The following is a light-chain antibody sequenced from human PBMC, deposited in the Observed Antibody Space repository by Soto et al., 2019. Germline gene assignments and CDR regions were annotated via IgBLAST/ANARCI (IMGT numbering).Light chain of an antibody. CDR3: QQYNNWPPIT. J-gene: IGKJ3*01. CDR2: GAS. Sequence: EIVMTQSPATLSASPGERATLSCRASQSVTNNLAWYQQKPGQAPRLLIYGASTRATGVPSRFSGSGSGTEFTLTISSLQSEDFAIYYCQQYNNWPPITFGPGTKVDIK. CDR1: QSVTNN. V-gene: IGKV3-15*01.